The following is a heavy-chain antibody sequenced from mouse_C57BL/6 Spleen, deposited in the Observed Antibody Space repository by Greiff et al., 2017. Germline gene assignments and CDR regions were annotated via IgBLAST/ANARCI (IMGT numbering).Heavy chain of an antibody. CDR1: GYTFTSYG. CDR2: IYPRSGNT. J-gene: IGHJ1*03. V-gene: IGHV1-81*01. D-gene: IGHD1-1*01. Sequence: VQLQQSGAELARPGASVKLSCKASGYTFTSYGISWVKQRTGQGLEWIGEIYPRSGNTYYNEKFKGKATLTADKSSSTAYMELRSLTSEDSAVYFCARSPDYYGSDYWYFDVWGTGTTVTVSS. CDR3: ARSPDYYGSDYWYFDV.